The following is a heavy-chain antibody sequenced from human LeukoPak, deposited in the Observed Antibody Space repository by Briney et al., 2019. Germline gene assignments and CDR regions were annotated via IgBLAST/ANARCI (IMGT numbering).Heavy chain of an antibody. Sequence: GGSLRLSCVVSGFTFSDYHMNWVRQAPGKGLEWVSSISTSNSYIYYADSLTGRFTISRDNAKSTLYLQMNSLRDEDTAVYYCARDPYSGSYGDYYYYYMDVWGKGTTVTISS. CDR2: ISTSNSYI. J-gene: IGHJ6*03. CDR1: GFTFSDYH. V-gene: IGHV3-21*01. D-gene: IGHD1-26*01. CDR3: ARDPYSGSYGDYYYYYMDV.